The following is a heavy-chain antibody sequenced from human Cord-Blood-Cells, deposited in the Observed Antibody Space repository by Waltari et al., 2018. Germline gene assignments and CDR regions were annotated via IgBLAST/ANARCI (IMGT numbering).Heavy chain of an antibody. D-gene: IGHD3-22*01. CDR1: GYTFTSYY. CDR3: ATVGDYDSSGYYAFDI. J-gene: IGHJ3*02. V-gene: IGHV1-46*01. CDR2: INPSGGST. Sequence: QVQLVQSGAEVKKPGASVKVSCKASGYTFTSYYMHWVRQAPGQGLEWMGIINPSGGSTSYAQKFQGRVTMTRDTSTSTVYMELSSLRSEDTAVYYCATVGDYDSSGYYAFDIWGQGTMVTVSS.